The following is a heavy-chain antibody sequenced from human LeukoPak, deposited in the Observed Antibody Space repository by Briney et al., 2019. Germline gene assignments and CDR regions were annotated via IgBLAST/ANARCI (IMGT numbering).Heavy chain of an antibody. CDR2: ISSSGSTI. CDR1: GFTFSDYY. D-gene: IGHD3-22*01. Sequence: TGGSLRLSCAASGFTFSDYYMSWIRQAPGKGLEWVSYISSSGSTIYYADSVKGRFTISRDNAKNSLYLQMNSLRAEDTAVYYCTTRTMIVRFALDPWGQGTLVTVSS. CDR3: TTRTMIVRFALDP. V-gene: IGHV3-11*01. J-gene: IGHJ5*02.